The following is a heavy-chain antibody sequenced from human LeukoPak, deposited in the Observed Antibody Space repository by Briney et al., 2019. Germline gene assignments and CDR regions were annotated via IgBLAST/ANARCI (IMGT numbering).Heavy chain of an antibody. CDR3: ARDLYYYDSSDRRVDY. D-gene: IGHD3-22*01. CDR1: GGTFSSYA. J-gene: IGHJ4*02. CDR2: IIPILGIA. V-gene: IGHV1-69*04. Sequence: GASVKVSCKASGGTFSSYAISWVRQAPGQGLEWMGRIIPILGIANYAQKFQGRVTITADKSTSTAYMELSSLRSEDTAVYYCARDLYYYDSSDRRVDYWGQGTLVTVSS.